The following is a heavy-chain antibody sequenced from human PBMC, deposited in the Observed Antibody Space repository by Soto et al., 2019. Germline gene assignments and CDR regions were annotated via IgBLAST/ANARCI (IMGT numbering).Heavy chain of an antibody. CDR2: IIPIFGPA. V-gene: IGHV1-69*12. CDR3: AGEPTGNFLNGQYSYYGMGV. Sequence: QVQLVQSGAEVKKPGSSVKVSCKASGGTLSSYAINWVRQAPGQGLECLGRIIPIFGPANYAQKFQGRVTITADESTNTVNRELSSLKSADTAVYYCAGEPTGNFLNGQYSYYGMGVWGHGTKVTVSS. CDR1: GGTLSSYA. J-gene: IGHJ6*02. D-gene: IGHD3-3*01.